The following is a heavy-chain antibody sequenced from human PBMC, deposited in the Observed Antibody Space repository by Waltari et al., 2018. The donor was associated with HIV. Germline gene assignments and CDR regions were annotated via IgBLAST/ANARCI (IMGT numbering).Heavy chain of an antibody. Sequence: QVQLRQWGAGLLKPSETLSLTCAVYGGSFSGSYWSWIRQPPGKGLEWIGEINHSGSNNYNPSLKSRVTKSVDTSKNQFSLKLTSGTAADTAVFYCARARLVSRGQYCSTTSCLPHYYYYYGMDVWGQGTTVTVSS. CDR3: ARARLVSRGQYCSTTSCLPHYYYYYGMDV. J-gene: IGHJ6*02. CDR2: INHSGSN. CDR1: GGSFSGSY. V-gene: IGHV4-34*01. D-gene: IGHD2-2*01.